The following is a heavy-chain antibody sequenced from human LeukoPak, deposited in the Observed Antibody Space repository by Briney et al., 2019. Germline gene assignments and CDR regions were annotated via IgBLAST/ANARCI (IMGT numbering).Heavy chain of an antibody. D-gene: IGHD3-10*01. J-gene: IGHJ6*03. CDR3: ARLYMVRGVISTYYYYYYMDV. CDR1: GGSISSGSYY. CDR2: IYTSGST. Sequence: SETLSLTCTVSGGSISSGSYYWRWIRQPAGKGLEWIGRIYTSGSTNYNPSLKSRVTISVDTSKNQFSLKLSSVTAADTAVYYCARLYMVRGVISTYYYYYYMDVWGKGTTVTISS. V-gene: IGHV4-61*02.